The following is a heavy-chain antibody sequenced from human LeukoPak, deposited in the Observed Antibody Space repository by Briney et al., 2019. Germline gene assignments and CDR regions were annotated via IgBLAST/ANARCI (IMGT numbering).Heavy chain of an antibody. J-gene: IGHJ4*02. CDR3: AKDHTTYYYDSSAYYRSPYFDY. D-gene: IGHD3-22*01. CDR1: GFTFSSYA. V-gene: IGHV3-30*04. CDR2: ISYDGSNK. Sequence: PGGSLRLSCAASGFTFSSYAMHWVRQAPGRGLEWVAVISYDGSNKYYADSVKGRFTISRDNSKNMLYLQMNSLRAEDTAVYYCAKDHTTYYYDSSAYYRSPYFDYWGQGTLVTVSS.